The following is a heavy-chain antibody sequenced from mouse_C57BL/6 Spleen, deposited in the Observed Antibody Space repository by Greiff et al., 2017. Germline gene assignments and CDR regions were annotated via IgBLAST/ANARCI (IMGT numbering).Heavy chain of an antibody. Sequence: QVQLQQPGAELVKPGASVKLSCKASGYTFTSYWMHWVKQRPGQGLEWIGMIHPNSGSTNYNEKFKSKATLTVDKSSSTAYMQLSSLTSADSAVYYCARDYYGSSYSYYAMDYWGQGTSVTVSS. D-gene: IGHD1-1*01. CDR3: ARDYYGSSYSYYAMDY. V-gene: IGHV1-64*01. J-gene: IGHJ4*01. CDR2: IHPNSGST. CDR1: GYTFTSYW.